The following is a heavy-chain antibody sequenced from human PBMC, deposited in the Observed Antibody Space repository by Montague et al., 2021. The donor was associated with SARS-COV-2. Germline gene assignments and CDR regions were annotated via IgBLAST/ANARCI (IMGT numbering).Heavy chain of an antibody. CDR3: ARVSEITMIVVVIGAFDL. D-gene: IGHD3-22*01. Sequence: TLSLTCTVSGGSISSGGYYWSWIRQHPGKGLEWIGYIYYSGSTYYXXXLKSRVTISVDTSKNQFSLKLNSVTAADTAVYYCARVSEITMIVVVIGAFDLGGQGTMVTVSS. CDR1: GGSISSGGYY. CDR2: IYYSGST. V-gene: IGHV4-31*03. J-gene: IGHJ3*01.